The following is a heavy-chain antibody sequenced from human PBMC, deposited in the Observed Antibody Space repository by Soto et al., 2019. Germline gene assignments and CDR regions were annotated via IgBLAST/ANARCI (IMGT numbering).Heavy chain of an antibody. CDR2: FDPEDGET. D-gene: IGHD3-10*01. CDR1: GYTLTELS. J-gene: IGHJ4*02. V-gene: IGHV1-24*01. CDR3: ATPSYYGSRSIPLNY. Sequence: ASVKVSCKVSGYTLTELSMHWVRQAPGKGLEWMGGFDPEDGETIYAQKFQGRVTMTEDTSTDTAYMELSSLRSEDTAVYYCATPSYYGSRSIPLNYWGQGTLVTVSS.